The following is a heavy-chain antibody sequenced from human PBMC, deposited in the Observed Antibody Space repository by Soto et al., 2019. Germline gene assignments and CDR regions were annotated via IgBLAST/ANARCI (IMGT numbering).Heavy chain of an antibody. CDR2: ISFDGSNT. D-gene: IGHD6-13*01. J-gene: IGHJ6*02. CDR1: RFTFSSYA. CDR3: ARDRQQLVEYYYFYGMDV. Sequence: GSLRLSCAASRFTFSSYAMHWVRQAPGKGLEWVAVISFDGSNTYYADSVKGRFTISRDNSKNTLYLQMNSLRPEDTAVYYCARDRQQLVEYYYFYGMDVWGPGTTVTVSS. V-gene: IGHV3-30-3*01.